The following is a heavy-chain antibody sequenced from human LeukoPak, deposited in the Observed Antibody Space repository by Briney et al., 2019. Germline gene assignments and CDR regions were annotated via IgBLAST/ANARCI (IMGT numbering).Heavy chain of an antibody. D-gene: IGHD3-9*01. J-gene: IGHJ6*02. Sequence: EASVKVSCKASGHTFTGDYMYWVRQAPGQGLEWMGWINPNSGGTNYAQRFQGRVTMTRDTSISTAYMELSSLRSDDTAVYYCARVRHYDTLTGYLPESYYYAMDVWGQGTTVTVSS. CDR1: GHTFTGDY. CDR3: ARVRHYDTLTGYLPESYYYAMDV. V-gene: IGHV1-2*02. CDR2: INPNSGGT.